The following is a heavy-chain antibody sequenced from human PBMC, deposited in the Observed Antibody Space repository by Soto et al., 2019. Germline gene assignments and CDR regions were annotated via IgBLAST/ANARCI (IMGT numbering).Heavy chain of an antibody. V-gene: IGHV3-21*01. Sequence: EVQLVESGGGLVKPGGSLRLSCAASGFTFSSYSMNWVRQAPGKGLEWVSSISSSSSYIYYADSVKGRFTISRDNAKQYLYLQIKSLRPEDTAGYYCASDNDYILTGYPGRYYGMDVWGQGTTVTV. J-gene: IGHJ6*02. CDR2: ISSSSSYI. CDR3: ASDNDYILTGYPGRYYGMDV. CDR1: GFTFSSYS. D-gene: IGHD3-9*01.